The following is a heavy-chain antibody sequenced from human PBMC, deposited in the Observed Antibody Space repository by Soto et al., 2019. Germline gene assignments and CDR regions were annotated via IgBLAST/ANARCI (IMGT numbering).Heavy chain of an antibody. V-gene: IGHV1-18*01. Sequence: ASVKVSCKASGYTFTSYGISWVRQAPGQGLEWMGWISAYNGNTNYAQKLQGRVTMTTDTSTSTAYMELRSLRSDDTAVYYCARCFLAARQGILYYYYYMDVWGKGTTVTVSS. CDR1: GYTFTSYG. CDR2: ISAYNGNT. CDR3: ARCFLAARQGILYYYYYMDV. J-gene: IGHJ6*03. D-gene: IGHD6-6*01.